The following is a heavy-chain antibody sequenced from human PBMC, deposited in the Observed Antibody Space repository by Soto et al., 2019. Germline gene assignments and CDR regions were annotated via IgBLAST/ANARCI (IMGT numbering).Heavy chain of an antibody. Sequence: QVQLVQSGAEVKKPGSSVKVSCKASGGTFSSYAISWVRQAPGQGLEWMGGSIPIFGTANYAQKFQGRVTITADESTSTAYMELSSLRSEDTAVYYCAREHLLGVVPAAMLGYFDLWGRGTLVTVSS. CDR3: AREHLLGVVPAAMLGYFDL. D-gene: IGHD2-2*01. CDR2: SIPIFGTA. CDR1: GGTFSSYA. J-gene: IGHJ2*01. V-gene: IGHV1-69*01.